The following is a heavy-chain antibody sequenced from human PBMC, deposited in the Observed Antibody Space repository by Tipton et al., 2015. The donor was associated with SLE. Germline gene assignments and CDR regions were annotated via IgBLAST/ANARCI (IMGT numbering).Heavy chain of an antibody. Sequence: SLRLSCAASGFTFSSYAMHWVRQAPGKGLEWVAVISYDGSNKYYADSVKGRFTISRDNSKNTLYLQMNSLRAEDTAAYYCARGTFYGDLFDYWGQGTLVTVSS. CDR1: GFTFSSYA. J-gene: IGHJ4*02. CDR3: ARGTFYGDLFDY. D-gene: IGHD4-17*01. CDR2: ISYDGSNK. V-gene: IGHV3-30-3*01.